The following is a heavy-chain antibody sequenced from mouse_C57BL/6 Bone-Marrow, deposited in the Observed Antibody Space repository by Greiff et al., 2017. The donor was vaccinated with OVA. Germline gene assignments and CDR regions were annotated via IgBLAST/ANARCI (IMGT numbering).Heavy chain of an antibody. CDR3: ARRNLRLAWFAY. J-gene: IGHJ3*01. CDR2: IDPSDSYT. CDR1: GYTFTSYW. V-gene: IGHV1-50*01. Sequence: QVQLQQPGAELVKPGASVKLSCKASGYTFTSYWMQWVKQRPGQGLEWIGEIDPSDSYTNYNQKFKGKATLTVDTSSSTAYMQLSSLTSEDSAVYYCARRNLRLAWFAYWGQGTLVTVSA.